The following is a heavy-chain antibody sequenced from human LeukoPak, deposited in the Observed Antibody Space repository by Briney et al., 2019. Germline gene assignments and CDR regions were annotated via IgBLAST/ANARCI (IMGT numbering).Heavy chain of an antibody. J-gene: IGHJ4*02. CDR1: GFVFSNHG. V-gene: IGHV3-30*02. Sequence: GGSLRLSCQTPGFVFSNHGMHWVRQAPGKGLEWVAFVRFDGSNEYYADSVKGRFTISRDNSRNTLYLRMNSLRAEDTGVYSCAKDSNSGYVSVGPDYWGLGTLVTVSS. D-gene: IGHD3-22*01. CDR3: AKDSNSGYVSVGPDY. CDR2: VRFDGSNE.